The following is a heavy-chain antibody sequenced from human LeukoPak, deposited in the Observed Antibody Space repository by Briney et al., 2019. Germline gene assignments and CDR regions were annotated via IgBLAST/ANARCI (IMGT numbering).Heavy chain of an antibody. V-gene: IGHV1-69*06. CDR2: IIPIFGTA. CDR3: ARLMVRGANWFDP. D-gene: IGHD3-10*01. Sequence: GASVKVSCKASGYTFTSYDINWVRQATGQGLEWMGGIIPIFGTANYAQKFQGRVTITADKSTSTAYMELSSLRSEDTAVYYCARLMVRGANWFDPWGQGTLVTVSS. CDR1: GYTFTSYD. J-gene: IGHJ5*02.